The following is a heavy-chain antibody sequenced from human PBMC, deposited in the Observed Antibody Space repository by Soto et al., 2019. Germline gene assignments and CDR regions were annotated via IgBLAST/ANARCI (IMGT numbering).Heavy chain of an antibody. V-gene: IGHV4-30-4*01. CDR3: ARVVINTWFDP. Sequence: LTCSVAGGNIRASYYYWSWNSKNPGKGLEGIGYIYDSATTHYTPSLKSRITISLETSKNQFSLKLSSVTAADTAVYYCARVVINTWFDPWGQGTLVTVSS. D-gene: IGHD6-6*01. CDR1: GGNIRASYYY. CDR2: IYDSATT. J-gene: IGHJ5*02.